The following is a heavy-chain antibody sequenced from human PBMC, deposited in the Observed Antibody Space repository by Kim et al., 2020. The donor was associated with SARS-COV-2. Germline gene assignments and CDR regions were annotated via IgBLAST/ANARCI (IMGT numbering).Heavy chain of an antibody. V-gene: IGHV3-48*04. D-gene: IGHD4-17*01. CDR1: GFTFSSYS. CDR2: ISSSSSTI. Sequence: GGSLRLSCAASGFTFSSYSMNWVRQAPGKGLERVSYISSSSSTIYYADSVKGRFTISRDNAKNSLYLQMNSLRAEDTAVYYCARGEDNFEYGDPHWYFDLWGRGTLVTVSS. CDR3: ARGEDNFEYGDPHWYFDL. J-gene: IGHJ2*01.